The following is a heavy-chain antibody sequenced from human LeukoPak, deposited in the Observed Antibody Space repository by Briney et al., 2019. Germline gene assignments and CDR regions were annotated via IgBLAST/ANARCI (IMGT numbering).Heavy chain of an antibody. CDR1: GYSFTIYW. V-gene: IGHV5-51*01. J-gene: IGHJ4*02. Sequence: GESLKISCKGSGYSFTIYWIGWVRQMPGKGLEWMGIIYPGDSDTRYSPSFQGQVTISADKSISTAYLQWSSLKASDTAIYYCVRRVPRSGTYYYDYWGQGTLVTVSS. CDR3: VRRVPRSGTYYYDY. CDR2: IYPGDSDT. D-gene: IGHD3-10*01.